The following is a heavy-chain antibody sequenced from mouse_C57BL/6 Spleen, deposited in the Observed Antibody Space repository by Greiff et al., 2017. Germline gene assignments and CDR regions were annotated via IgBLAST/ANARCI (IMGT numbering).Heavy chain of an antibody. CDR3: ERYHYYGSSYGY. V-gene: IGHV1-81*01. CDR1: GYTFTSYG. J-gene: IGHJ2*01. D-gene: IGHD1-1*01. Sequence: VQLQQSGAELARPGASVKLSCKASGYTFTSYGISWVKQRTGQGLEWIGEIYPRSGNTYYNEKFKGKATLTADKSSSTAYLELRSLTSEDSAVYFCERYHYYGSSYGYWGQGTTLTVSS. CDR2: IYPRSGNT.